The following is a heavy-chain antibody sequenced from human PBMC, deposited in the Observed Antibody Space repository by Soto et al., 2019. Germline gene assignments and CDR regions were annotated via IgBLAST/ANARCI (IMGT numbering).Heavy chain of an antibody. CDR3: ARDLKGYCSGGSCSPSDVFDI. J-gene: IGHJ3*02. D-gene: IGHD2-15*01. CDR1: GFTVSSNY. CDR2: IYSGGST. Sequence: EGSLRLSCAASGFTVSSNYMSWVRQAPGKGLEWVSVIYSGGSTYYADSVKGRFTISRDNSKNTLYLQMNSLRAEDTAVYYCARDLKGYCSGGSCSPSDVFDIWGQGTMVTVSS. V-gene: IGHV3-66*01.